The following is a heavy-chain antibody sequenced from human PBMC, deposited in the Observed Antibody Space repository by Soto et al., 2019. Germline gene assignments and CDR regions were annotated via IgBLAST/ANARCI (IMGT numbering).Heavy chain of an antibody. Sequence: QVQLVQSGAEVKKPGSSVKVSCKASGGTFSSYAISWVRQAPGQGLEWMGGIIPIFGTANYAQKFQGRVTITADESTSTADIELSSLRSEDTAVYYCAREGANGSGSYYTGVEYGGQGTLVTVSS. CDR2: IIPIFGTA. J-gene: IGHJ4*02. D-gene: IGHD3-10*01. CDR3: AREGANGSGSYYTGVEY. V-gene: IGHV1-69*01. CDR1: GGTFSSYA.